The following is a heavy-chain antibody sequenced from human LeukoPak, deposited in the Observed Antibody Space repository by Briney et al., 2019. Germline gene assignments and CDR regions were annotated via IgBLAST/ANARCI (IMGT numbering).Heavy chain of an antibody. CDR2: IYNSGNT. Sequence: PSETLSLTCTVSGGSISSYYWSWIRQAPGKGLEWIGYIYNSGNTKYNPSLKSRVTISEDTSKNQFSLKLSSVTAADTAVYYCARHLGGSGSHDAFDIWGQGTMVTVSS. D-gene: IGHD3-10*01. V-gene: IGHV4-59*08. CDR1: GGSISSYY. J-gene: IGHJ3*02. CDR3: ARHLGGSGSHDAFDI.